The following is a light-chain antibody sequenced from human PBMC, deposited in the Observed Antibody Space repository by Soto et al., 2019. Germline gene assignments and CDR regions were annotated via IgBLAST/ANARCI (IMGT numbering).Light chain of an antibody. Sequence: QSVLTQPPSVSGAPGQRITISCIGSSSNIGAGYDVHWYQQLPGTAPKLLISGNNIRPSGVPDRFSGSKSGTSASLAITGLQADDEADYYCQSYDSSLSGVVFGGGTKVTVL. CDR1: SSNIGAGYD. V-gene: IGLV1-40*01. CDR2: GNN. J-gene: IGLJ2*01. CDR3: QSYDSSLSGVV.